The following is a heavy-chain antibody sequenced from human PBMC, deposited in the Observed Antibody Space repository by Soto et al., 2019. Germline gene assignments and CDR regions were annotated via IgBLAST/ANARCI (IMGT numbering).Heavy chain of an antibody. CDR3: AREVINGDSIYYDGMDV. CDR1: GGTFSSYA. D-gene: IGHD4-17*01. V-gene: IGHV1-69*01. CDR2: IIPIFGTA. J-gene: IGHJ6*02. Sequence: QVQLVQSGAEVKKPGSSVKVSCKASGGTFSSYAISWVRQAPGQGLEWMGGIIPIFGTANYAQKFQGRVTITADESTSTAYMELSSLRSEDTAVYYCAREVINGDSIYYDGMDVWGQGTTVTVSS.